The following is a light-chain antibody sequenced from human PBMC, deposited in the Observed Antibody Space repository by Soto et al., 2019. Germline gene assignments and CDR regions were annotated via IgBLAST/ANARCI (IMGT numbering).Light chain of an antibody. V-gene: IGKV3-20*01. Sequence: EIVLTQSPGTLSLSPGERATLSCRASQSVSSSSLAWYQQKPGQAPSLLINVASSRATGVPDRFSGSGSGTDFTLTITRLEPEDFAVYYCQQYGSSPITFGQGTKVEIK. CDR3: QQYGSSPIT. J-gene: IGKJ1*01. CDR1: QSVSSSS. CDR2: VAS.